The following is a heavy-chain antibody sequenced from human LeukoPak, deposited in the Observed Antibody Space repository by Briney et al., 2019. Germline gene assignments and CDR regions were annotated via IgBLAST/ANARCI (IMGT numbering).Heavy chain of an antibody. CDR3: TTDLGSTVS. CDR2: IKSKTDGRTT. CDR1: GFTFNNAW. D-gene: IGHD2-2*01. J-gene: IGHJ5*02. Sequence: PGGSLRLSCAASGFTFNNAWMRWVRHAPGEGLEWVGRIKSKTDGRTTDYAAHVKGRFTISRDDSKNTLHLRMNNLKDEDTAVYYCTTDLGSTVSWGQGTLVTVSS. V-gene: IGHV3-15*01.